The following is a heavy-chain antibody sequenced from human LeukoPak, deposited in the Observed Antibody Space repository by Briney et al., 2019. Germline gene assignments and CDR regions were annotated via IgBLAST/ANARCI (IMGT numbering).Heavy chain of an antibody. CDR2: MDDRGDS. D-gene: IGHD6-13*01. J-gene: IGHJ6*02. CDR3: ARDSRYDSGWFDDGMDV. CDR1: GDSMRSYY. Sequence: SETLSLTCTVSGDSMRSYYWSWIRQAPGKGLEWLGHMDDRGDSNYNPFLKGRGSISVDTSKNQFSLRLRSVTAADTAVYYCARDSRYDSGWFDDGMDVWGPGTTVTVSS. V-gene: IGHV4-59*01.